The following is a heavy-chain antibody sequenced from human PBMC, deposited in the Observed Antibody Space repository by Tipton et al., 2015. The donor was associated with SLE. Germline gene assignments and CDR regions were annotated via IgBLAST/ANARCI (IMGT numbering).Heavy chain of an antibody. D-gene: IGHD1-26*01. CDR2: IREDGSEK. CDR3: VREYQGRFYVNGAFDM. V-gene: IGHV3-7*01. J-gene: IGHJ3*02. CDR1: GFTFSNNW. Sequence: GSLRLSCIVSGFTFSNNWMAWVRQAPGKGLEWVAHIREDGSEKFHVDSVRGRFAISRDNAKNSLYLQMNSLSVEDTAVYYCVREYQGRFYVNGAFDMWGQGTMVTVSS.